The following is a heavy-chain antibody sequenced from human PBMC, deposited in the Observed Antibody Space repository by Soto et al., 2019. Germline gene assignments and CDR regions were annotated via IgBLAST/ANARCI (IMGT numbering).Heavy chain of an antibody. J-gene: IGHJ6*02. CDR1: GGTFSSYT. Sequence: QVQLVQSGAEVKKPGSSVKVSCKASGGTFSSYTISWVRQVPGQGLERMGRIIPILGIANYAQKFQGKVTITADKSTSTAYMEVSSLRSEDTAVYYCTDYGGMDVWGQGTTVTVSS. V-gene: IGHV1-69*02. CDR3: TDYGGMDV. CDR2: IIPILGIA.